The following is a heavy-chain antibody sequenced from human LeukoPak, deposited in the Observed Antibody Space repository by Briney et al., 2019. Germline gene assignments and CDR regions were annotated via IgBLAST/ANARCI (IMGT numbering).Heavy chain of an antibody. CDR2: FDPEDGET. J-gene: IGHJ4*02. D-gene: IGHD3-22*01. CDR1: GKTLTEIS. Sequence: GASVKVSCKVSGKTLTEISMYWVRQAPGKGLEWMVRFDPEDGETIYGQKFQGRITLTEDTSTDTAYMELSSLRSEDTAVYYCTTDPTYYPDSSGYLVYWGQGTLVTVSS. CDR3: TTDPTYYPDSSGYLVY. V-gene: IGHV1-24*01.